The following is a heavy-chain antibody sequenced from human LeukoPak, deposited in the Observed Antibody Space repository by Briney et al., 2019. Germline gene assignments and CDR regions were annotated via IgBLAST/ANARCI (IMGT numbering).Heavy chain of an antibody. Sequence: EASVKVSCKVSGYTLTELSTHWVRQAPGKGLEWMGGFDPEDGETIYAQKFQGRVTMTEDTSTDTAYMELSSLRSEDTAVYYSATRQPGTYYFDYWGQGTLVTVSS. V-gene: IGHV1-24*01. CDR1: GYTLTELS. CDR3: ATRQPGTYYFDY. D-gene: IGHD6-13*01. CDR2: FDPEDGET. J-gene: IGHJ4*02.